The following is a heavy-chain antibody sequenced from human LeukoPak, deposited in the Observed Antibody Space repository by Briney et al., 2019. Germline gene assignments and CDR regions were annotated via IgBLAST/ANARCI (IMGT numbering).Heavy chain of an antibody. D-gene: IGHD1-26*01. J-gene: IGHJ4*02. CDR3: ARDRDSGSSLDY. V-gene: IGHV3-21*01. Sequence: GGSLTLSCAASGFTFSSYSMNWVRQAPGKGLEWVSSISSSSSYIYYADSVKGRFTISRDNAKNSLYLQMNSLRAEDTAVYYCARDRDSGSSLDYWGQGTLVTVSS. CDR1: GFTFSSYS. CDR2: ISSSSSYI.